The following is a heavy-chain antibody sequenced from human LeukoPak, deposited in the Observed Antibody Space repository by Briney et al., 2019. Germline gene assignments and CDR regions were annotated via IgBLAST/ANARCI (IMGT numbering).Heavy chain of an antibody. J-gene: IGHJ4*02. Sequence: ASVKVSCKASGGTFSSYAISWVRQAPGQGLEWMAGITPISGTTNYAPNFQDRVTITADKSTSTAYMELSSLTSEDTAVYYCARGVRGYYDSSGYYFDYWGQGTLVTVSS. V-gene: IGHV1-69*06. D-gene: IGHD3-22*01. CDR1: GGTFSSYA. CDR3: ARGVRGYYDSSGYYFDY. CDR2: ITPISGTT.